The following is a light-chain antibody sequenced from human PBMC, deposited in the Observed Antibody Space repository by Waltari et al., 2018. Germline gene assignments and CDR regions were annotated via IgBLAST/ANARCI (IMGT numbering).Light chain of an antibody. V-gene: IGLV2-14*01. CDR3: SSFSSSTAGI. J-gene: IGLJ2*01. Sequence: QSGLTQPASVSGSPGQSITISCAATSSDIGAFNFISWYQQRQGEAPELLVYDVSHRPSGVSTRFSGSKSDNTAALTISGLQAEDEAVYCCSSFSSSTAGILGGGTKVTVL. CDR1: SSDIGAFNF. CDR2: DVS.